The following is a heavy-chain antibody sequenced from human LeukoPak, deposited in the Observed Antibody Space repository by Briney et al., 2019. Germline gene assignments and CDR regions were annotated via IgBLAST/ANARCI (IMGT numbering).Heavy chain of an antibody. CDR3: ARSVSYYGYFDH. V-gene: IGHV4-59*01. J-gene: IGHJ4*02. CDR1: GGSISTYY. Sequence: SETLSLTCTVSGGSISTYYWSWIRQPPGKGLEWIGYIYGSGITNYKPSLKTRVTISADTSKNHFSLKLSSVTAVDTAFYYCARSVSYYGYFDHWGQGTLVTVSS. CDR2: IYGSGIT. D-gene: IGHD1-26*01.